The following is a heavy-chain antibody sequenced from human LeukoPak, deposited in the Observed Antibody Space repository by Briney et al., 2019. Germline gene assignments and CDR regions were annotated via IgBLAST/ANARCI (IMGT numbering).Heavy chain of an antibody. J-gene: IGHJ3*02. CDR3: ARSSQYYSFDI. CDR2: IYYSGST. Sequence: SQTLSLTCTVTGGSISSGGYYWSCIRQPPGKGLEWIGYIYYSGSTYYSPSLKRRVTISVDSSKNQFSLKLSSVTAADTAVYYCARSSQYYSFDIWGQGAMVTVSS. CDR1: GGSISSGGYY. D-gene: IGHD3-10*01. V-gene: IGHV4-31*03.